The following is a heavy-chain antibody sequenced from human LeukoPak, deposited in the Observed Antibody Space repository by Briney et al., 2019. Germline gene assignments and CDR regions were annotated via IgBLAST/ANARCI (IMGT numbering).Heavy chain of an antibody. CDR2: TVGIGPDT. J-gene: IGHJ3*02. Sequence: GGSLRLSCAASGFTFTNYAMTWVRQAPGKGLEWVAATVGIGPDTYHADSVKGRFTISRDNSKNTLYLQMNSLRADDTAVYYCAGLDAAMPDAFDIWGQGTTVTVSS. CDR3: AGLDAAMPDAFDI. CDR1: GFTFTNYA. D-gene: IGHD5-18*01. V-gene: IGHV3-23*01.